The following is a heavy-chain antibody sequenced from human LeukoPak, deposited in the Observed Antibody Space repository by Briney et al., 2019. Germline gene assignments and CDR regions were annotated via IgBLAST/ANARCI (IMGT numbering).Heavy chain of an antibody. CDR1: GYTFTSYG. CDR3: ARGPSYYDRSGYYYGFDY. CDR2: ISAYDGNT. J-gene: IGHJ4*02. V-gene: IGHV1-18*01. D-gene: IGHD3-22*01. Sequence: GASVKVSCKASGYTFTSYGISWVRQAPGQGLEWMGWISAYDGNTNYAQKLQGRVTMTTDTSTSTAYMELRSLRSDDTAVFYCARGPSYYDRSGYYYGFDYWGQGTLVTVSS.